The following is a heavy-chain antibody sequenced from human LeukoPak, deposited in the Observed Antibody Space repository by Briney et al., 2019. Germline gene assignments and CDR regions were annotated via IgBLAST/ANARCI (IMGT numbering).Heavy chain of an antibody. D-gene: IGHD3-22*01. CDR2: IDYSGST. CDR3: ARADRSDYYSAPNAFDI. CDR1: GGSISSHF. J-gene: IGHJ3*02. V-gene: IGHV4-59*11. Sequence: SKTLSLTCTVSGGSISSHFWSWIRQSPEKGLEWIGHIDYSGSTNSNPSLKSRVTMSVDTSKNQFSLRLSSVTAADTAVYFCARADRSDYYSAPNAFDIWGQGTMVAVSS.